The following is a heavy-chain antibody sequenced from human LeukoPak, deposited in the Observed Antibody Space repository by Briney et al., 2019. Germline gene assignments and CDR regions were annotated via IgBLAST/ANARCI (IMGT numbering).Heavy chain of an antibody. CDR3: ARRQPGQTHVAARLFDY. V-gene: IGHV3-30-3*01. CDR2: ISYDGSNK. J-gene: IGHJ4*02. Sequence: PGGSLRLSCAASGFTFSSYAMHWVRQAPGKGLEWVAVISYDGSNKYYADSVKGRFTISRDNSKNTLYLQMNSLRAEDTAVYYCARRQPGQTHVAARLFDYWGQGTLVTVSS. D-gene: IGHD6-6*01. CDR1: GFTFSSYA.